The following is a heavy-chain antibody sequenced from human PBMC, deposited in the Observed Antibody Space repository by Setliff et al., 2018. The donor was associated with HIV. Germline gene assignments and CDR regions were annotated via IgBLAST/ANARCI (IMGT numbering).Heavy chain of an antibody. CDR2: IYTSGST. Sequence: SETLSLTCTVSGGSISSGSYYWSWIRQPAGKGLEWIGRIYTSGSTNYNPSLKSRVTISADTSKNQFSLKLSSVTAADTAVYYCARGGDYYYDSSGYFDYWGQGTLVTVSS. CDR3: ARGGDYYYDSSGYFDY. J-gene: IGHJ4*02. V-gene: IGHV4-61*02. D-gene: IGHD3-22*01. CDR1: GGSISSGSYY.